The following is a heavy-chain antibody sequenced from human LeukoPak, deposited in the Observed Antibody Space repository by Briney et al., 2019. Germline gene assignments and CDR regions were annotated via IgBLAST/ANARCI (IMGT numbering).Heavy chain of an antibody. D-gene: IGHD3-9*01. V-gene: IGHV1-8*01. CDR3: ARANHYDILTGYLYCYYGMDV. CDR2: MNPNSGNT. Sequence: ASVKVSCKASGYTFTSYDINWVRRATGQGLEWMGWMNPNSGNTGYAQKFQGRVTMTRNTSISTAYMELSSLRSEDTAVYYCARANHYDILTGYLYCYYGMDVWGQGTTVTVSS. CDR1: GYTFTSYD. J-gene: IGHJ6*02.